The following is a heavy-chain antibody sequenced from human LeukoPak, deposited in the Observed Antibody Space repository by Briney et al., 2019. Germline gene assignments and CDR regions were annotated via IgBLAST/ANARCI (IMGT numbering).Heavy chain of an antibody. CDR2: IYYSGST. CDR1: GGSLSSSYY. Sequence: SETLSLTCTVSGGSLSSSYYWDWIRQPPGKGLEWIGSIYYSGSTYYNPSLKSRVTISVDTSKNQFSLRLSSVTAADTAVYYCARQYASGSYHDYWGQGALVTVSS. CDR3: ARQYASGSYHDY. J-gene: IGHJ4*02. V-gene: IGHV4-39*01. D-gene: IGHD3-10*01.